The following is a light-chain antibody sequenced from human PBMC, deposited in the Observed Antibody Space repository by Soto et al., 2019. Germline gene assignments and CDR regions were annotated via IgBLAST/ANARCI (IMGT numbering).Light chain of an antibody. V-gene: IGKV3-20*01. CDR1: QSVSSSY. Sequence: EIVLTQSPGTLSLSLGERATLSCRASQSVSSSYLAWYQQKPGQAPRLLIYGASIRATGIPDRFSGSGSGTDFTLTISGLEPEDFAVYYCQQYGSSPWTFGQGTKVDIK. CDR3: QQYGSSPWT. J-gene: IGKJ1*01. CDR2: GAS.